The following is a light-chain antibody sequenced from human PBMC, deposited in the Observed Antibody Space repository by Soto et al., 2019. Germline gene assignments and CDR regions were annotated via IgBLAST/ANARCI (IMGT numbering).Light chain of an antibody. CDR3: QQCGSSPIT. J-gene: IGKJ5*01. Sequence: EIVLTQSPGTLSLSPGERATLSCRATQSVSSSYLAWYQQKPGQAPRLLLYGATSRATGIPDRFSGSGSGTDFTLTISRLEPEDVAVYYCQQCGSSPITFGQGTRLEIK. CDR2: GAT. V-gene: IGKV3-20*01. CDR1: QSVSSSY.